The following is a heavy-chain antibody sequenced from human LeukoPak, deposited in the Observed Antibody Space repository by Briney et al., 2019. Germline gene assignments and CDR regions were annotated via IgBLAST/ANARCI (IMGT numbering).Heavy chain of an antibody. CDR1: GYTFTGHY. CDR3: AKTLYIAAAPGGFDY. J-gene: IGHJ4*02. CDR2: INPKNAGT. V-gene: IGHV1-2*02. D-gene: IGHD6-13*01. Sequence: GASVKVSCKASGYTFTGHYIHWVRQAPGQGLEWMGWINPKNAGTNYAQKFQGRVTMTRDTSTGTAYMELSRLRSDDTAVYYWAKTLYIAAAPGGFDYWGQGTLVAVSS.